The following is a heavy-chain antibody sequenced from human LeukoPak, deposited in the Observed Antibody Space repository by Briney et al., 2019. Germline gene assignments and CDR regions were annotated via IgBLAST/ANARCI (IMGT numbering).Heavy chain of an antibody. Sequence: GGSLRLSCAASGFTVSSNYMSWVRQPPGKGLEWVSTIGASGGSTYYADSVKGRFTISRDNSKNTLYLQVNSLRAEDTALYYCAKRGARVPATHYFEYWGQGTLVTVSS. CDR2: IGASGGST. CDR1: GFTVSSNY. J-gene: IGHJ4*02. V-gene: IGHV3-23*01. D-gene: IGHD2-2*01. CDR3: AKRGARVPATHYFEY.